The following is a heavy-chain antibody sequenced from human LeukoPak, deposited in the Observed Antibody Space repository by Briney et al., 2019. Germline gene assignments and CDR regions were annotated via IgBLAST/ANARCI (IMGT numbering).Heavy chain of an antibody. V-gene: IGHV1-46*01. CDR2: INPSGGST. CDR1: GYTFTSDY. Sequence: ASVTVSCKASGYTFTSDYIHWVRQAPGQGLEWMGIINPSGGSTSYAQKFQGRVTMTRDTSTSTVYMELSSLRSEDTAVYYCARAISRWLDPWGQGTLVTVSS. CDR3: ARAISRWLDP. J-gene: IGHJ5*02.